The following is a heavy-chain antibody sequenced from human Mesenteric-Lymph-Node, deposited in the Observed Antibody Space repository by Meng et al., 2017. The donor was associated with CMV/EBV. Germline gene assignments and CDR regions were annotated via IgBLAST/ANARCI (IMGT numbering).Heavy chain of an antibody. CDR1: GGSFSGYY. CDR2: INHSGST. Sequence: HQWGAGWLMPSEPRSVTGPVYGGSFSGYYRNWLRQSPEKGLEWIGEINHSGSTTYNPSFTSRIIISVDTSTNQISLNMSSVTAAVTAVYYCARGSSYDILTGYFDYWGQGALVTVSS. CDR3: ARGSSYDILTGYFDY. J-gene: IGHJ4*02. D-gene: IGHD3-9*01. V-gene: IGHV4-34*01.